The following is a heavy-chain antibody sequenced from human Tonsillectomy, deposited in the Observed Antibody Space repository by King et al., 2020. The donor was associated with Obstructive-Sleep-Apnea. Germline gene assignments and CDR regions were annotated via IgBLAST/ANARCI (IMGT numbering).Heavy chain of an antibody. CDR1: GYSFTSYW. Sequence: VQLVESGAEVKKPGESLKISCKGSGYSFTSYWIGWVRQMPGKGLEWMGIISPGDSDTRYSPSFQGQVTISADKSISTAYLQWSSLKASDTAMYYCASAYDDVWGSYSQGGAFDRWGQGTMVTVSS. V-gene: IGHV5-51*01. CDR2: ISPGDSDT. CDR3: ASAYDDVWGSYSQGGAFDR. J-gene: IGHJ3*02. D-gene: IGHD3-16*01.